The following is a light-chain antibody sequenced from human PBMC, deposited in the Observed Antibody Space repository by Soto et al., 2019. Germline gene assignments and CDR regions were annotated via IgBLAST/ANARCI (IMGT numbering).Light chain of an antibody. J-gene: IGKJ1*01. CDR3: QQYENYWT. CDR1: QTISSW. CDR2: DAS. Sequence: DIQMTQSPFTLPASVGDRVTITCRASQTISSWLAWYQQIPGKAPKLLIYDASNLESGVPSRFSGSGSGAEFTLTISSLQPEDFAVYYCQQYENYWTFGQGTKVDI. V-gene: IGKV1-5*01.